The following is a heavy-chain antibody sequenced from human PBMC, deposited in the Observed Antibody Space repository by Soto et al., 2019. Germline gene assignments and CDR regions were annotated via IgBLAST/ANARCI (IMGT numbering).Heavy chain of an antibody. D-gene: IGHD3-22*01. CDR2: IYHSGRT. J-gene: IGHJ4*02. CDR3: ARTFDSSGSITLVHEY. CDR1: AYSISNGSY. V-gene: IGHV4-38-2*01. Sequence: PSETLSLTCAVSAYSISNGSYWGCIRQPPGKGLEWIGNIYHSGRTYYNPSLKSRVTISVDTSNNQFSLELSSVTAADTAVYYCARTFDSSGSITLVHEYWGQGTLVTVSS.